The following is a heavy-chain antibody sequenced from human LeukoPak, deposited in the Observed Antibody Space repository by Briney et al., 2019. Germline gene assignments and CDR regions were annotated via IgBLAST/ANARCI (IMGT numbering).Heavy chain of an antibody. J-gene: IGHJ4*02. CDR2: ISGSGGST. CDR1: GFTFSSYA. V-gene: IGHV3-23*01. D-gene: IGHD3-10*01. Sequence: PGGSLRLSCAASGFTFSSYAMSWVRQAPGKGLEWVSAISGSGGSTYYADSVKGRFTISRDNSKNTLYLQMNSLRAEDTAVYYCDTKEVLLWFGELDYWGQGTLVTVSS. CDR3: DTKEVLLWFGELDY.